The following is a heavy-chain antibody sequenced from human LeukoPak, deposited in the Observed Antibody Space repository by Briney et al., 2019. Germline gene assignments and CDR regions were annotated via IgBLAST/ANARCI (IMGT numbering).Heavy chain of an antibody. CDR3: ARMTTVTTGYFDY. CDR2: IYYSGST. J-gene: IGHJ4*02. Sequence: SETLSLTCTVSGGSVSSGSYYWSWIWQPPGKGLEWIGYIYYSGSTNYNPSLKSRVTISVDTSKNQFSLKLSSVTAADTAVYYCARMTTVTTGYFDYWGQGTLVTVSS. CDR1: GGSVSSGSYY. V-gene: IGHV4-61*01. D-gene: IGHD4-17*01.